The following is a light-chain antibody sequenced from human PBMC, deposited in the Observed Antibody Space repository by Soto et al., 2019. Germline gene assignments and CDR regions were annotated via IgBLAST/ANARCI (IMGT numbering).Light chain of an antibody. J-gene: IGKJ1*01. CDR3: IQALQTPRT. CDR2: LGS. Sequence: DIVMTQSPLSLPVTPGEPASISCRSSQSLLHSNGYNYLDWYLQKPGQSPQLLIYLGSNRASGVPDRFNGSGSGTDFTLKISRVEAEDVGVYYCIQALQTPRTFGQGTKVVIK. V-gene: IGKV2-28*01. CDR1: QSLLHSNGYNY.